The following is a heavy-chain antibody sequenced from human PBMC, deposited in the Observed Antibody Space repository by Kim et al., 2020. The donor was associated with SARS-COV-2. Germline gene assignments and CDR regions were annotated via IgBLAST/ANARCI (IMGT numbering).Heavy chain of an antibody. CDR1: GGSFSGYY. V-gene: IGHV4-34*01. J-gene: IGHJ4*02. D-gene: IGHD3-22*01. CDR2: INHSGST. CDR3: ARGGDYDSSGYHYGALY. Sequence: SETLSLTCAVYGGSFSGYYWSWIRQPPGKGLEWIGEINHSGSTNYNPSLKSRVTISVDTSKNQFSLKLSSVTAADTAVYYCARGGDYDSSGYHYGALYWGQGTRVTVSS.